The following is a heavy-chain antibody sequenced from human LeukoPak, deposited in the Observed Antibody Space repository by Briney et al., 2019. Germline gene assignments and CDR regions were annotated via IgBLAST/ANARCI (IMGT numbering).Heavy chain of an antibody. Sequence: GGSLRLSCAASGFTFSSYAMHWVRQAPGKGLEWVAVISYDGSNKYYADSVKGRFTISRDNSKNTLYLQMNSLRAEDTAVYYCARYQSSDGMDVWGQGTTVTVSS. CDR1: GFTFSSYA. J-gene: IGHJ6*02. D-gene: IGHD6-25*01. V-gene: IGHV3-30*04. CDR3: ARYQSSDGMDV. CDR2: ISYDGSNK.